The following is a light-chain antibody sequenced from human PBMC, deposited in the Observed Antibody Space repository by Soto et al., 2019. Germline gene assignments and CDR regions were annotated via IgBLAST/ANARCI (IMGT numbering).Light chain of an antibody. CDR2: AAS. CDR3: QQYYDWPIT. Sequence: EIVLTQSPATLSVSPGERATLFCRASQGISTLLAWYQQKPGQAPRLLIYAASTRAAGIPARFSGSGSGTDFTLTISSLQSEDFVIYYCQQYYDWPITFGQGTRLEIK. J-gene: IGKJ5*01. V-gene: IGKV3-15*01. CDR1: QGISTL.